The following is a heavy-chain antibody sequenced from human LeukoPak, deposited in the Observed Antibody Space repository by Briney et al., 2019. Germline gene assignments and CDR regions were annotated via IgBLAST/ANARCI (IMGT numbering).Heavy chain of an antibody. J-gene: IGHJ3*02. CDR1: GYSFTSYY. CDR2: INPSGGST. V-gene: IGHV1-46*01. Sequence: GASVKVSCKTSGYSFTSYYIHWVRQAPGQGLERMGIINPSGGSTTYAQKFQGRLTMASDTSTSTVYIGLSSLRSEDTAMYYCARSSAYYNEADIWGQGTMVTVSS. D-gene: IGHD1-26*01. CDR3: ARSSAYYNEADI.